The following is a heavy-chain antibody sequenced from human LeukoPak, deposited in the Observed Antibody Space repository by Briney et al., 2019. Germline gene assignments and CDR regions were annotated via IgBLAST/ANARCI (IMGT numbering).Heavy chain of an antibody. CDR1: GGSFSGYY. CDR2: INHSGST. D-gene: IGHD6-6*01. J-gene: IGHJ4*02. Sequence: RASETLSLTCAVYGGSFSGYYWSWIRQPPGKGLEWIGEINHSGSTSYNPSLKSRVTISVGSSKNQFSLKLSSATAADTAVYYCARRGSMTGPPPLWGQGTLVTVSS. CDR3: ARRGSMTGPPPL. V-gene: IGHV4-34*01.